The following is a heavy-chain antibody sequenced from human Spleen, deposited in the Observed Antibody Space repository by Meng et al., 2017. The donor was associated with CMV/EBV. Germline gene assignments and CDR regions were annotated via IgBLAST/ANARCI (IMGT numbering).Heavy chain of an antibody. CDR1: GFTFGTYA. D-gene: IGHD1-26*01. CDR2: MYNDDRSR. J-gene: IGHJ4*02. V-gene: IGHV3-23*03. Sequence: GESLKISCAASGFTFGTYAMSWVRQVPGKGLEWVSVMYNDDRSRNYADSVKGRFTISKDKSRNMLHLQMNSLRAEDTAIYYCATGGWYFENWGQGTLVTVSS. CDR3: ATGGWYFEN.